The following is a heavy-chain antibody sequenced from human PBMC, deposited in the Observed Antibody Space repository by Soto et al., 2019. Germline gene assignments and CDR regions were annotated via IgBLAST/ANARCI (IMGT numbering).Heavy chain of an antibody. V-gene: IGHV3-30*03. Sequence: LRLSCAASGFIFSAFGIHWVRQAPGKGLEWVAFLSHDGSNKYYADSVRGRFTISRDNSKNTVYLQMNSLRPDDTAVYYCARDRDGGTYTYFDNWGQGTRVTVSS. CDR2: LSHDGSNK. CDR3: ARDRDGGTYTYFDN. CDR1: GFIFSAFG. D-gene: IGHD1-26*01. J-gene: IGHJ4*02.